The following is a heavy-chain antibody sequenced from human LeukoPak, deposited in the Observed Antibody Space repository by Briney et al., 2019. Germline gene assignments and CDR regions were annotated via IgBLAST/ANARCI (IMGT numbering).Heavy chain of an antibody. J-gene: IGHJ5*02. Sequence: LWASVKVSCKASGYTFTSYGISWVRQAPGQGLEWMGWISAYNGNTNYAQTLQGRVTMTTDTSTSTAYMELRSLRSDDTAVYYCARDRQRAYGDYGGWFDPWGQGTLVTVSS. CDR1: GYTFTSYG. D-gene: IGHD4-17*01. CDR3: ARDRQRAYGDYGGWFDP. V-gene: IGHV1-18*01. CDR2: ISAYNGNT.